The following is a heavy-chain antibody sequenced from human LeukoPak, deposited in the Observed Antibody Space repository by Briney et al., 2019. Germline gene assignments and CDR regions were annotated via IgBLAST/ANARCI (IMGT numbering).Heavy chain of an antibody. J-gene: IGHJ4*02. CDR1: GFTFSSYA. D-gene: IGHD3-10*01. CDR2: ISCSGDRT. CDR3: ARSMVRIDY. V-gene: IGHV3-23*01. Sequence: GRSLRLSCAASGFTFSSYAMSWVRQAPGKGLEWFSSISCSGDRTYYADSVKGRFTISRDNSKNTLYLQMNSLRAEETAVYYCARSMVRIDYWGQGRLVAVSS.